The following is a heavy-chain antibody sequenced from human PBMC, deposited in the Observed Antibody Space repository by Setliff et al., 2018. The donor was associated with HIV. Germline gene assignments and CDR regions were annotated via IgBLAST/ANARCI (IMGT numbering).Heavy chain of an antibody. Sequence: SETLSLTCTVSGGSISSHYWNWIRQPPGKGLEWIGYIYYRGSTNYNPSLKSRVTVSVDTSKNQFSLKLSSVTAADTAVYYCAKLAVAGAHDAFDIWGQGTMVTVSS. D-gene: IGHD6-19*01. V-gene: IGHV4-59*11. CDR3: AKLAVAGAHDAFDI. CDR1: GGSISSHY. J-gene: IGHJ3*02. CDR2: IYYRGST.